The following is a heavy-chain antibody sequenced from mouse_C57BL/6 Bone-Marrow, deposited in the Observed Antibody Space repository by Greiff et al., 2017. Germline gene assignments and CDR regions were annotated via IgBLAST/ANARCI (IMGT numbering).Heavy chain of an antibody. D-gene: IGHD1-1*01. CDR3: SRQVTTVLATKYFDV. CDR1: GFTFSSYT. V-gene: IGHV5-9*01. J-gene: IGHJ1*03. Sequence: EVKLVESGGGLVKPGGSLKLSCAASGFTFSSYTMSWVRQTPEQRLQWVAAISGGGGNPYYPDSVKGRFTISRDNDKNILYLQMSSLRSEDTAWYYCSRQVTTVLATKYFDVWGTGTMVTVSS. CDR2: ISGGGGNP.